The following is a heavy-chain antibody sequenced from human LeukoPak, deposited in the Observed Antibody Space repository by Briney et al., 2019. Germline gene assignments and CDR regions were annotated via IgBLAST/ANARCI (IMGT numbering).Heavy chain of an antibody. CDR2: ISSSSGTI. CDR1: GFTLSTYN. CDR3: AREGSAAALDV. J-gene: IGHJ6*04. Sequence: GGSLRLSCAASGFTLSTYNTNWIRQAPGKGLEWVSYISSSSGTIYYADSVKGRFTISRDNARNSLYLQMNSLRAEDTAVYYCAREGSAAALDVWGKGTTVTVSS. D-gene: IGHD2-15*01. V-gene: IGHV3-48*01.